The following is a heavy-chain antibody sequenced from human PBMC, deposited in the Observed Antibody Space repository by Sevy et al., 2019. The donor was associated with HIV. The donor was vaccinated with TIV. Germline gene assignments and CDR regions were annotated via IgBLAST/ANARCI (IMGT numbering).Heavy chain of an antibody. D-gene: IGHD3-22*01. V-gene: IGHV3-23*01. J-gene: IGHJ3*02. CDR2: IYGSGGVT. CDR3: VGGRYDSSGSFDAFDI. Sequence: GGSLRLSCAASGFTFSSYAMNWVRQAPGKGLEWVSTIYGSGGVTYYADSVKGRLTISRDNSKNTLFLQMNSLRAEDTAVYYCVGGRYDSSGSFDAFDIWGQGTMVTVSS. CDR1: GFTFSSYA.